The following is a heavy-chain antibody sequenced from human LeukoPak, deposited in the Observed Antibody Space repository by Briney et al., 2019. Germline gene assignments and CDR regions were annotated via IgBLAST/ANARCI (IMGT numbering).Heavy chain of an antibody. D-gene: IGHD6-19*01. Sequence: PGGSLRLSCAASGFTFSSYAMHWVRQAPGKGLEWVAVISYDGSNKYYADSVKGRFTISRDNSKNMVYLQMNSLRVEDTALYYCANGRVPSQPVAEWDYWGQGTLVTVST. V-gene: IGHV3-30-3*01. CDR1: GFTFSSYA. CDR2: ISYDGSNK. J-gene: IGHJ4*02. CDR3: ANGRVPSQPVAEWDY.